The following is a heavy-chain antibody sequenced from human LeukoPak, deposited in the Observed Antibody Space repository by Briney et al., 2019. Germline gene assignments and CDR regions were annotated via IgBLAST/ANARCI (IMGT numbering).Heavy chain of an antibody. CDR1: GFTFSSYD. J-gene: IGHJ3*02. V-gene: IGHV3-13*01. CDR2: IGTAGDT. D-gene: IGHD5-24*01. CDR3: ARGRQKDGAFDI. Sequence: GGSLRLSCAASGFTFSSYDMHWVRQATGKGLEWVSAIGTAGDTYYPGSVKGRFTISRENAKNSLYLQMNSLRAGDTAVYYCARGRQKDGAFDIWDQGTMVTVSS.